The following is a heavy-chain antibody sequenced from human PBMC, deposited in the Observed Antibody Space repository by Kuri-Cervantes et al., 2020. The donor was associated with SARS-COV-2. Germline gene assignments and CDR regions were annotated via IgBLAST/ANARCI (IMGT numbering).Heavy chain of an antibody. J-gene: IGHJ4*02. CDR2: INHSGSI. CDR3: ARGGSGYSGYDYYFDY. V-gene: IGHV4-34*01. CDR1: GGSFSGYY. D-gene: IGHD5-12*01. Sequence: SETLSLTCAVYGGSFSGYYWSWIRQPPGKGLEWIGEINHSGSINYNPSLKSRVTISVDTSKNQLSLKLTSVTAADTAVYYCARGGSGYSGYDYYFDYWGQGTLVTVSS.